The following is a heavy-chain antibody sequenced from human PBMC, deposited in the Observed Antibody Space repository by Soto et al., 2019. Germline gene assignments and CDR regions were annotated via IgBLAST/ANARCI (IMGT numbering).Heavy chain of an antibody. Sequence: PGGSLRLSCAASGFTFSSYAMSWVRQAPGKGLEWVSALSGSGGSTYYADSVKGRFTISRDNSKNTLYLQMNSLRAEDTAVYYCAKFWRAAGLIYYYYYGMDVWGQVTTVTVSS. D-gene: IGHD6-13*01. J-gene: IGHJ6*02. CDR2: LSGSGGST. CDR1: GFTFSSYA. CDR3: AKFWRAAGLIYYYYYGMDV. V-gene: IGHV3-23*01.